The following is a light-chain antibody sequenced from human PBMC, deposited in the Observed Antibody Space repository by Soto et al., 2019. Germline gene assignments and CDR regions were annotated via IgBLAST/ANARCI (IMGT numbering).Light chain of an antibody. CDR3: QHYNSYSEA. CDR1: PTISSW. CDR2: KAS. Sequence: DIQMTQSPSTLSGSVGDRVTITCRASPTISSWLAWYQQKPGKAPKLLIYKASTLKSGVQSRFSGSGSGTEFTLNISSLQHDDFATYYCQHYNSYSEAFGQGTKVELK. V-gene: IGKV1-5*03. J-gene: IGKJ1*01.